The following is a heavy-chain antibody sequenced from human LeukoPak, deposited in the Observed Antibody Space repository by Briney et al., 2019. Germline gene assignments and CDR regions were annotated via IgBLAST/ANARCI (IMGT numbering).Heavy chain of an antibody. J-gene: IGHJ4*02. V-gene: IGHV1-69*01. Sequence: VRQAPGQXLEWMGGIIPIFGTANYAQKFQGRVTITADESTSTAYMELSSLRSEDTAVYYCARDYFYDSSGYYFDYWGQGTLVTVSS. CDR3: ARDYFYDSSGYYFDY. CDR2: IIPIFGTA. D-gene: IGHD3-22*01.